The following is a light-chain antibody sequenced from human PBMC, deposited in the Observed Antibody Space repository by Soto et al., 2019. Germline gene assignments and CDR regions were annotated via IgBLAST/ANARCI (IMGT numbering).Light chain of an antibody. Sequence: EIVLTQSPGTLSLSPGERATLSCRASQTVSSSLAWYQQKTGQAPRLLISGASTRATGIPDRFSGSGSETDFTLTISSLEPEDFAVYYCQQRSNWPRGTFGQGTKLEIK. V-gene: IGKV3-11*01. CDR1: QTVSSS. CDR2: GAS. CDR3: QQRSNWPRGT. J-gene: IGKJ2*01.